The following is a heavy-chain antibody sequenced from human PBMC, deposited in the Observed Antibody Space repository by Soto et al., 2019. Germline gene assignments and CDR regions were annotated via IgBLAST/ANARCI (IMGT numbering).Heavy chain of an antibody. V-gene: IGHV3-33*01. CDR1: GFTFSSYG. CDR3: GISGSWEDAFDI. D-gene: IGHD1-26*01. CDR2: IWYDGSNK. J-gene: IGHJ3*02. Sequence: QVQLGESGGGVVQPGRSLRLSCAASGFTFSSYGMHWVRQAPGKGLEWVAVIWYDGSNKYYADSVKGRFTISRDNSKNTLYLQMNSLRAEDTAVYYCGISGSWEDAFDIWGQGTMVTVSS.